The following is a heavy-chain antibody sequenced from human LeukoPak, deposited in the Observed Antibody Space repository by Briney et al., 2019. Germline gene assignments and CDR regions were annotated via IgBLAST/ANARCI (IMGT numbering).Heavy chain of an antibody. D-gene: IGHD1-26*01. Sequence: SETLSLTCTVSGGSISSGGYYWSWIRQPPGKGLEWIGYIYHSGSTYYNPSLKSRVTISVDRSKNQFSLKLSSVTAADTAVYYCATSRVGAQGDYWGQGTLVTVSS. CDR3: ATSRVGAQGDY. V-gene: IGHV4-30-2*01. J-gene: IGHJ4*02. CDR1: GGSISSGGYY. CDR2: IYHSGST.